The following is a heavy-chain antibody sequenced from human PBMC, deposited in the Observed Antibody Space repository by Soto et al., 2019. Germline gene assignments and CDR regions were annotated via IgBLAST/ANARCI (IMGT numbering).Heavy chain of an antibody. CDR1: GYTFTSYG. CDR3: AREASYYGAAPWFFDL. Sequence: ASVKVSCKASGYTFTSYGISWVRQAPGQGLEWMGWISAYNGNTNYAQKLQGRVTMTTDTSTSTACMELRSLRSDDTAVYYCAREASYYGAAPWFFDLWGRGTLVTVSS. D-gene: IGHD4-17*01. CDR2: ISAYNGNT. J-gene: IGHJ2*01. V-gene: IGHV1-18*01.